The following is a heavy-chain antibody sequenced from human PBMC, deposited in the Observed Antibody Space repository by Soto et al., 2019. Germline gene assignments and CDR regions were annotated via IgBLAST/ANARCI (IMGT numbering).Heavy chain of an antibody. J-gene: IGHJ4*02. D-gene: IGHD4-17*01. V-gene: IGHV1-18*01. CDR2: ISAYNGNT. CDR1: GYTFTNFG. CDR3: TRTGTTTDY. Sequence: QVQLVQSGAEVKKPGASVKVSCKASGYTFTNFGISWVRQAPGQGLEWMGWISAYNGNTNYAQNFQGRVTMTTDTSTSTAYMELRSLVSDHTSLYYCTRTGTTTDYWGQGTLVTVSS.